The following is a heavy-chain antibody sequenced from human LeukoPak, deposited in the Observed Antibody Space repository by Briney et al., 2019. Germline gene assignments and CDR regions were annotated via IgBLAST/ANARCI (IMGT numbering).Heavy chain of an antibody. V-gene: IGHV3-23*01. CDR2: ISDSGGTT. Sequence: PGGSLRLSCAASGFTFSSYAMSWVRHASGEGLEWVSSISDSGGTTYYADSVKGRFTISRDNSKNTLYLQMNSLRGEDTALYYCAKLTRGYCDRTACPNWFDPWGRGTLVTVSS. CDR3: AKLTRGYCDRTACPNWFDP. J-gene: IGHJ5*02. D-gene: IGHD3-22*01. CDR1: GFTFSSYA.